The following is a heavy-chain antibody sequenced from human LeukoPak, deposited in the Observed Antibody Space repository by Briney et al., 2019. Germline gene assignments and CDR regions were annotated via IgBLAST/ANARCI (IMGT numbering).Heavy chain of an antibody. D-gene: IGHD3-10*01. Sequence: ASVKVSCKVSGYTLTELSVHWVRQAPGKGLEWMGGFDPEDGETIYAQKFQGRVTMTEDTSTDTAYMELSSLRSEDTAVYYCATSSVPRNYYGSGSPISLPYWGQGTLVTVSS. CDR2: FDPEDGET. V-gene: IGHV1-24*01. CDR1: GYTLTELS. J-gene: IGHJ4*02. CDR3: ATSSVPRNYYGSGSPISLPY.